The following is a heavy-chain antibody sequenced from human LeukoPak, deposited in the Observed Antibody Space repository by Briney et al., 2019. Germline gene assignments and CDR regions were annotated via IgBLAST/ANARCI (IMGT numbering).Heavy chain of an antibody. J-gene: IGHJ3*02. D-gene: IGHD2-8*02. Sequence: ASVKVSCKASGGTFSSYAISWVRQAPGQGLEWMGGIIPIFGTANYAQKFQGRVTITADESTSTAYMELSSLRAEDTAVYYCVNLNPGQDAFDIWGQGTMVTVSS. CDR2: IIPIFGTA. CDR1: GGTFSSYA. V-gene: IGHV1-69*13. CDR3: VNLNPGQDAFDI.